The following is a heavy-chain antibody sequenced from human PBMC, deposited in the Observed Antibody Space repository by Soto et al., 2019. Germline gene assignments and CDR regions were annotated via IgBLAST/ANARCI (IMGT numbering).Heavy chain of an antibody. V-gene: IGHV3-74*01. D-gene: IGHD5-18*01. CDR3: AKREGNTYGLFH. J-gene: IGHJ4*02. Sequence: EVQLVESGGGLVQPGGSLRLSCAASAFIFSSYWIHWVRQAPGKGLVWVSRIKTDGSSTDYADSVKGRFTISRDNAKNPLYLQMNSLSAEVTAVYYCAKREGNTYGLFHWRQGTLVTVSS. CDR2: IKTDGSST. CDR1: AFIFSSYW.